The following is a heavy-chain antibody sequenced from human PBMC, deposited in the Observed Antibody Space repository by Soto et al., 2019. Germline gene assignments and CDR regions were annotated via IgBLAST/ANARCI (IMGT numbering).Heavy chain of an antibody. D-gene: IGHD3-3*02. V-gene: IGHV4-31*03. CDR2: IYYSGST. Sequence: SETLSLTCTVSGGSISSGGYYWSWIRQHPGKGLEWIGYIYYSGSTYYNPSLKSRVTISVDTSKNQFSLKLSSVTAADTAVYYCASPKIAFYNWFDPWGQGTRVTVSS. CDR3: ASPKIAFYNWFDP. CDR1: GGSISSGGYY. J-gene: IGHJ5*02.